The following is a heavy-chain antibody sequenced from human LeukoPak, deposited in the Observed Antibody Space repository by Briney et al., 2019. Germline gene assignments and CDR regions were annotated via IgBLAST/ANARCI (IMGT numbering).Heavy chain of an antibody. J-gene: IGHJ1*01. V-gene: IGHV3-33*01. CDR3: ARPRSKYCSGGSCYSEYFQH. CDR2: IWYDGSNK. CDR1: GFTFSSYG. D-gene: IGHD2-15*01. Sequence: GGSLRLSCAASGFTFSSYGMHWVRQAPGKGLEGVAVIWYDGSNKYYADSVKGRFTISRDNSKNTLYLQMNSLRAEDTAVYYCARPRSKYCSGGSCYSEYFQHWGQGTLVTVSS.